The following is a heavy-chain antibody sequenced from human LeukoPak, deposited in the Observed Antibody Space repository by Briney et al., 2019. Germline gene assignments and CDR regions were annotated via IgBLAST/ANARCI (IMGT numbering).Heavy chain of an antibody. V-gene: IGHV1-8*01. CDR2: MSPNSGDT. CDR1: GYTFTSYD. D-gene: IGHD7-27*01. Sequence: ASVKVSCKASGYTFTSYDFNWVRQATGQRPESMGWMSPNSGDTGYAQKFQDRVTMTRNTSISTAYMELSSLRSDDTAVYYCARGPPNWGYDYWGPGTLVTVSS. CDR3: ARGPPNWGYDY. J-gene: IGHJ4*02.